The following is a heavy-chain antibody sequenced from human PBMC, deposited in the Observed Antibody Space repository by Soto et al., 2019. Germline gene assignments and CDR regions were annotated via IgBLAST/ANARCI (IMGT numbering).Heavy chain of an antibody. D-gene: IGHD5-18*01. CDR2: IWYDGSNK. Sequence: QVQLVESGGGVVQPGRSLRLSCAASGFTFSSYGMHWVRQAPGKGLEWVAVIWYDGSNKYYADSVKGRFTISRDNSKNTLYLQMNSLRAEDTALYYCERAADTAAPAANYWGQGTLVTVSS. J-gene: IGHJ4*02. CDR1: GFTFSSYG. V-gene: IGHV3-33*01. CDR3: ERAADTAAPAANY.